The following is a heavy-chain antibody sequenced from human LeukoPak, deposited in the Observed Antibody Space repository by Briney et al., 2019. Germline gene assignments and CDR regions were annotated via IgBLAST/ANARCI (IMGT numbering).Heavy chain of an antibody. CDR3: AKVIVISPSHAFDS. D-gene: IGHD1-26*01. CDR1: GFTFSSYS. Sequence: PGGSLRLSCAASGFTFSSYSMNWVRQAPGKGLEWVSYISSSSSTIYYADSVEGRFTISRDNSKDTLSLQMNSLRAEDTALYYCAKVIVISPSHAFDSWGQGTMVTVSS. J-gene: IGHJ3*02. V-gene: IGHV3-48*01. CDR2: ISSSSSTI.